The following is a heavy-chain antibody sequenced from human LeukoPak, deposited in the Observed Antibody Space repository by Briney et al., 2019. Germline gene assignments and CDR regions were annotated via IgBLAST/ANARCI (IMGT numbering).Heavy chain of an antibody. CDR2: ISGSGGST. CDR3: AKDTQVFGPNWFDP. CDR1: GFTFCSYA. J-gene: IGHJ5*02. V-gene: IGHV3-23*01. D-gene: IGHD3/OR15-3a*01. Sequence: GGSLRLSCAASGFTFCSYAMRWVGPAPGKGLEWVSAISGSGGSTYYADSVRGRFTISRDNSKNTLYLQMNSLRAEDTAVYYCAKDTQVFGPNWFDPWGQGTLVTVSS.